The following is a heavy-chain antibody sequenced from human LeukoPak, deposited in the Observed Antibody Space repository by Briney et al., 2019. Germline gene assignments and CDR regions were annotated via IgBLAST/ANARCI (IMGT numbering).Heavy chain of an antibody. CDR1: GFTFSSYA. J-gene: IGHJ6*02. CDR2: ISGSGGST. D-gene: IGHD6-13*01. Sequence: PGGSLRLSCAASGFTFSSYAMSWVRQAPGKGLEWVSAISGSGGSTYYADSVKGRFTISRDNSKNTLYLQMNSLRAEDTVVYYCARYSSSWLYYYYYGMDVWGQGTTVTVSS. V-gene: IGHV3-23*01. CDR3: ARYSSSWLYYYYYGMDV.